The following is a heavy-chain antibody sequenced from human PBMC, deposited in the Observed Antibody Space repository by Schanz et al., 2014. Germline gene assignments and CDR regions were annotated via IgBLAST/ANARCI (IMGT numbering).Heavy chain of an antibody. J-gene: IGHJ4*02. CDR3: AGGKTTGLAY. V-gene: IGHV3-74*01. CDR2: IRADGRMT. D-gene: IGHD4-4*01. Sequence: VQLEESGGGFVQPGGSLRLSCAASGLTLSDYWMHWVRQAPGKGPEWISHIRADGRMTNYAASVEGRFTISRDVAKNTLYLQMFSLRAEDMGVYYCAGGKTTGLAYWGQGTLVTVSS. CDR1: GLTLSDYW.